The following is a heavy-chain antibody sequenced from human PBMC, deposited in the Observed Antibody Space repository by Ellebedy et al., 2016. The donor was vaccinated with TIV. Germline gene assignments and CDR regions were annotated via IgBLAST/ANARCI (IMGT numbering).Heavy chain of an antibody. CDR3: TRIRGGQWLVDY. CDR1: GFSISNHW. CDR2: IKQDGSEK. J-gene: IGHJ4*02. V-gene: IGHV3-7*01. Sequence: GGSLRLSCTASGFSISNHWMSWLRQAPGKGLEWVANIKQDGSEKYYVDSVKGRFTISRDNAKNSLYLQMNSLRAEDTAMYYCTRIRGGQWLVDYWGQGALVTVSS. D-gene: IGHD6-19*01.